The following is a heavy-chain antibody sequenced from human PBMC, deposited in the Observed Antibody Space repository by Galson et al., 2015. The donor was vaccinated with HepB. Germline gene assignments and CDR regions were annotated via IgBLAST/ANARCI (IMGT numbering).Heavy chain of an antibody. CDR2: IHYSGST. J-gene: IGHJ4*02. CDR1: GGSISSYY. D-gene: IGHD5-24*01. Sequence: SEPLSLTCTVSGGSISSYYWSWIRQPPGKGLEWIGYIHYSGSTNYSPSLKSRVTTSVDTSKNQFSLKLSSVTAADTAVYYCARHRDAYNRFDHWGQGSPVTVSS. V-gene: IGHV4-59*08. CDR3: ARHRDAYNRFDH.